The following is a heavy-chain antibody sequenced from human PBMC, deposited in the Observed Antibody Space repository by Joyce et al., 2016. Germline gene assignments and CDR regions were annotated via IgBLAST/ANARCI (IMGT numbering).Heavy chain of an antibody. CDR1: GGSISSSTYY. Sequence: QLQLQESGPGLVKPSETLSLSCTVSGGSISSSTYYWGWIRQPPRKGLEWIGSVYYSGSTYSNPSLKGRVTISVDTSKNQFSLKLTSVTAADTAVYYCARSFFYCSGGSCFSGEWFDPWGQGTLVTVSS. CDR3: ARSFFYCSGGSCFSGEWFDP. CDR2: VYYSGST. J-gene: IGHJ5*02. V-gene: IGHV4-39*07. D-gene: IGHD2-15*01.